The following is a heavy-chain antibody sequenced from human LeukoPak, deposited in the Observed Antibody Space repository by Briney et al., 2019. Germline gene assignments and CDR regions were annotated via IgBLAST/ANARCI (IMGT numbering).Heavy chain of an antibody. CDR1: GGSISSGGYY. D-gene: IGHD6-13*01. J-gene: IGHJ4*02. CDR3: ARSGYGQHATYFDY. V-gene: IGHV4-61*08. Sequence: KSSETLSLTCTVSGGSISSGGYYWSWIRQHPGKGLEWIGYIYYSGSTNYNPSLKSRVTISVDTSKNQFSLKLSSVTAADTAVYYCARSGYGQHATYFDYWGPGNPGHRLL. CDR2: IYYSGST.